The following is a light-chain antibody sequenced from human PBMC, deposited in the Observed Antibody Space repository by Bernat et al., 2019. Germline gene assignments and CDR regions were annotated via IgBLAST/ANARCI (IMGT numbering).Light chain of an antibody. J-gene: IGLJ2*01. CDR3: QTWGTGTVV. CDR2: LNSDGSH. Sequence: HLVLTQSPSASASLGASVKLTCTLSSGHSSYAIAWHQQQQEKGPRYLMKLNSDGSHSKGDGIPDRFSGSSSGAERYLTISSLQSEDEADYYCQTWGTGTVVFGGGTKLTVL. V-gene: IGLV4-69*01. CDR1: SGHSSYA.